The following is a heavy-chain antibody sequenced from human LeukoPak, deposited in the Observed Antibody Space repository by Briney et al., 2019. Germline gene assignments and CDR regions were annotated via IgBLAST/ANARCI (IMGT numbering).Heavy chain of an antibody. D-gene: IGHD3-3*01. J-gene: IGHJ5*02. CDR2: TYYRSKWYN. V-gene: IGHV6-1*01. Sequence: SQTLTLTCAISGDXVSSNSAARNWIRQSPSRGLEWLGRTYYRSKWYNDYAVSVKSRITINPDTSKNQFSLQLNSVTPEDTAVYYCAREKEWISNWFDPWGQGTLVTVSS. CDR3: AREKEWISNWFDP. CDR1: GDXVSSNSAA.